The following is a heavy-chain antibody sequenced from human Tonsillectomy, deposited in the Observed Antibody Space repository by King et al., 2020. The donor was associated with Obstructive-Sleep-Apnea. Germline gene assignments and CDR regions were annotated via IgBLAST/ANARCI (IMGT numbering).Heavy chain of an antibody. J-gene: IGHJ6*02. V-gene: IGHV3-23*04. D-gene: IGHD3-3*01. CDR3: AKDTITIFGVVQYGMDV. CDR2: ISGSGGST. CDR1: GFTFSSYA. Sequence: VQLVESGGGLVQPGGSLRLSCAASGFTFSSYAMSWVRQAPGKGLEWVSAISGSGGSTYYADSVKGRFTISRDNSKNKLYLQMNSLRAEDTAVYYCAKDTITIFGVVQYGMDVWGQGTTVTVSS.